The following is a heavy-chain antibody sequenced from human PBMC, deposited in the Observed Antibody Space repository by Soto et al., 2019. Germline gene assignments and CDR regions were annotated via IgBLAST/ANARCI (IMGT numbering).Heavy chain of an antibody. D-gene: IGHD2-2*01. CDR3: ANDGVLPAADYYYYGMDV. CDR1: GFTFSSYG. Sequence: QVQLVESGGGVVQPGRSLRLSCAASGFTFSSYGMHWVRQAPGKGLEWVAVISYDGSNNYYADSVKGQFTFSIYNANNTLYLQMNILRVEDTAVYYCANDGVLPAADYYYYGMDVWGQGTTVTVSS. V-gene: IGHV3-30*18. J-gene: IGHJ6*02. CDR2: ISYDGSNN.